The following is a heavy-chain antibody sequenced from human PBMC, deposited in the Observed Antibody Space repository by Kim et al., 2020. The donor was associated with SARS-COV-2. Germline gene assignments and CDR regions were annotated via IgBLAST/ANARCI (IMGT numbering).Heavy chain of an antibody. J-gene: IGHJ4*02. Sequence: SETLSLTCAVYGGSFSGYYWNLIRQPPGKGLEWIGEMNHSGSTNCNPSLKSRLTISVDTSKNQVSLKLSSVTAADTAVYYCARGIYGDWGQGTLVTVSS. CDR3: ARGIYGD. CDR2: MNHSGST. CDR1: GGSFSGYY. V-gene: IGHV4-34*01. D-gene: IGHD4-17*01.